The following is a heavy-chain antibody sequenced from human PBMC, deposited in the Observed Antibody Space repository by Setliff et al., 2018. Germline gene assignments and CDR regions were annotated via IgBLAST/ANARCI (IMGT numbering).Heavy chain of an antibody. D-gene: IGHD3-10*01. CDR2: INTNTGNP. J-gene: IGHJ6*03. V-gene: IGHV7-4-1*02. CDR3: ARASRFGTVKWRGDYYMDV. CDR1: GYTFTGYY. Sequence: ASVKVSCKASGYTFTGYYMHWVRQAPGQGLEWMGWINTNTGNPTYAQGFTGRFVFSLDTSVSTAYLQISSLKSEDSAVYYCARASRFGTVKWRGDYYMDVWGKGTTVTVSS.